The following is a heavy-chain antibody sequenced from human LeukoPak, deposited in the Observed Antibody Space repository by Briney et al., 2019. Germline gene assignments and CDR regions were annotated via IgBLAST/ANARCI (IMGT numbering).Heavy chain of an antibody. V-gene: IGHV1-69*13. CDR3: ARFASLYSRSWYYAFDI. D-gene: IGHD6-13*01. J-gene: IGHJ3*02. CDR2: IIPIFGTA. Sequence: SVKVSCKASGGTFSSYAISWVRQAPGQGLEWMGGIIPIFGTANYAQKFQGRVTITADESTSTVYMELSSLRSEDTAVYYCARFASLYSRSWYYAFDIWGQGTMVTVSS. CDR1: GGTFSSYA.